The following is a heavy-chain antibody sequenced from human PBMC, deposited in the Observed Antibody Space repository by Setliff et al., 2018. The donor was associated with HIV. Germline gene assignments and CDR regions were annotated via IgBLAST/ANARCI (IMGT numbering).Heavy chain of an antibody. J-gene: IGHJ4*02. Sequence: SSETLSLTCTVSGGSISSGGYFWSWIRQHPGKGLEWIGYIYYSGITYYNPSLKSRVSISVDTSKNQFSLNLSSVTAADAAVYFCARAREGWKPFAFDYWGQGTLVTVSS. CDR3: ARAREGWKPFAFDY. V-gene: IGHV4-31*03. D-gene: IGHD1-1*01. CDR1: GGSISSGGYF. CDR2: IYYSGIT.